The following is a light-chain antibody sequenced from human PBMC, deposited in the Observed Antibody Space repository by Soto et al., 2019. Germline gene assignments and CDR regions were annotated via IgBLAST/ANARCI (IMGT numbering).Light chain of an antibody. Sequence: VLTQTPLSLSVTPGQPASISCKSSQSLLQSRGKTAFNWYLQRPGQPPQLLIFEVSKRFSGVPDRFSGRGSGTDFTLHISRVEAEDVGVFYCLQSVQLPRTFGQGTKVEIK. CDR3: LQSVQLPRT. V-gene: IGKV2D-29*01. CDR1: QSLLQSRGKTA. J-gene: IGKJ1*01. CDR2: EVS.